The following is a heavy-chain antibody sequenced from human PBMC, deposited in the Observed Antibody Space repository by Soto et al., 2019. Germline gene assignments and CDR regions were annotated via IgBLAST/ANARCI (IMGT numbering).Heavy chain of an antibody. CDR1: GFSLSNARMG. CDR2: IFSNDEK. Sequence: SGPTRVNPPETLTLTCTVSGFSLSNARMGVSWIRQPPGKALEWLAHIFSNDEKSYSTSLKSRLTISKDTSKSQVVLTMTNMDPVDTATYYCARIPEITMVRGAVDYWGQGTLVTVSS. D-gene: IGHD3-10*01. CDR3: ARIPEITMVRGAVDY. J-gene: IGHJ4*02. V-gene: IGHV2-26*01.